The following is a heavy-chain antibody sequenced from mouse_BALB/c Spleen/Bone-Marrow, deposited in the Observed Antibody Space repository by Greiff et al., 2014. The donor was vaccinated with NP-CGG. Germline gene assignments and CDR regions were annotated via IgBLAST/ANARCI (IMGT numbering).Heavy chain of an antibody. Sequence: VQLQQSGAELMKPGASVKISCKATGYTFNNYWIDWVKQRPGHGLEWIGEILPGSGTANYNEKFKGKATFTADTSSNTAYMQLSSLTSEDSALYYCARASVVPYYFDFWGQGTTLTVSS. D-gene: IGHD1-1*01. CDR2: ILPGSGTA. V-gene: IGHV1-9*01. J-gene: IGHJ2*01. CDR3: ARASVVPYYFDF. CDR1: GYTFNNYW.